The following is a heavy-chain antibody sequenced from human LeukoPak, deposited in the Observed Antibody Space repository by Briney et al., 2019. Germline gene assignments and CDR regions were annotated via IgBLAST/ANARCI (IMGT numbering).Heavy chain of an antibody. CDR3: ERVKGSYATDY. J-gene: IGHJ4*02. V-gene: IGHV3-11*06. D-gene: IGHD5-18*01. Sequence: GGSLRLSCAASGFTFSDYYITWIRRTPGKGLEWVSHISATGTHTHYADSVKGRFTISRDNAKNSLYLQMTSLRADDTAVYYCERVKGSYATDYWGQGTLVTVSS. CDR2: ISATGTHT. CDR1: GFTFSDYY.